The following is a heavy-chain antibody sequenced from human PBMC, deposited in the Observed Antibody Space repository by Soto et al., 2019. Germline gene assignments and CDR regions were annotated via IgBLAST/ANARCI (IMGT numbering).Heavy chain of an antibody. J-gene: IGHJ3*02. V-gene: IGHV2-5*02. CDR2: IYWDDDK. Sequence: QITLKESGPTLVKPTQTLTLTCTFSGFSLSTSGVGVSWIRQPPGKALEWLALIYWDDDKRYSPSLKSRLTITKDTSKNQVVLTMTNMDPVDTATYYCAHEPNIEYGDYGDALDIWGQGTMVTVSS. CDR3: AHEPNIEYGDYGDALDI. CDR1: GFSLSTSGVG. D-gene: IGHD4-17*01.